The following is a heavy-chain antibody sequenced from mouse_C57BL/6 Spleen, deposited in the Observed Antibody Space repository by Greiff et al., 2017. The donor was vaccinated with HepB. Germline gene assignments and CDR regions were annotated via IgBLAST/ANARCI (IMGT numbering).Heavy chain of an antibody. CDR2: IDPSDSET. CDR1: GYTFTSYW. CDR3: ARIFITTVVRYFDV. Sequence: QVQLQQPGAELVRPGSSVKLSCKASGYTFTSYWMHWVKQRPIQGLEWIGNIDPSDSETHYNQKFKDKATLTVDKSSSTAYMQLSSLTSEDSAVYYCARIFITTVVRYFDVWGTGTTVTVSS. D-gene: IGHD1-1*01. J-gene: IGHJ1*03. V-gene: IGHV1-52*01.